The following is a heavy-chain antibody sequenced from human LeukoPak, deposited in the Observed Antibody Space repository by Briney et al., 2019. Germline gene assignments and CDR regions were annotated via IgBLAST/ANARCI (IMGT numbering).Heavy chain of an antibody. Sequence: SETLSLTCAVSGYSISSGYYWGWIRQPPGKGLEWIGSIYYSGSTYYNPSLKSRVTISVDTSKNQFSLKLSPVTAADTAVYYCARRGGRGFFDYWGQGTLVTVSS. D-gene: IGHD2-15*01. V-gene: IGHV4-38-2*01. J-gene: IGHJ4*02. CDR1: GYSISSGYY. CDR2: IYYSGST. CDR3: ARRGGRGFFDY.